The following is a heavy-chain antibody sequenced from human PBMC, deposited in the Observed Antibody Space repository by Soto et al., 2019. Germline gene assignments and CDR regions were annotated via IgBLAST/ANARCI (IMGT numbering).Heavy chain of an antibody. CDR1: GYTFTGYY. J-gene: IGHJ5*02. Sequence: QVQLVQSGAEVKKPGASVKVSCKASGYTFTGYYMHCVRQAPGQGLEWMGWINPNSGGTNYAQKFQVRATMTRDTSISTAYMELSRLRSDDTAVYYCARDTSSSWLNWCDPWGQGTLVTVSA. V-gene: IGHV1-2*02. CDR3: ARDTSSSWLNWCDP. D-gene: IGHD6-13*01. CDR2: INPNSGGT.